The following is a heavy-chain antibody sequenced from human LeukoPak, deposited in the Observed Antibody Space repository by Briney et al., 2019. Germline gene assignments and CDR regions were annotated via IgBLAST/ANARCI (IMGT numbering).Heavy chain of an antibody. CDR2: ISGSGGST. CDR3: AKVPYSSGWYYFDY. V-gene: IGHV3-23*01. D-gene: IGHD6-19*01. CDR1: GFTFSSYA. Sequence: PGGSLRLSCAASGFTFSSYAMSWVRQAPGKGLEWVSTISGSGGSTYYADSVKGRFSISRDNSKNTLYLLMNSLRAEDTAVYYCAKVPYSSGWYYFDYWGQGTLVTVSS. J-gene: IGHJ4*02.